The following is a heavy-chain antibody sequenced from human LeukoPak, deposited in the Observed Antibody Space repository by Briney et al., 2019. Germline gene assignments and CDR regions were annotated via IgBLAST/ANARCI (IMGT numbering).Heavy chain of an antibody. Sequence: GGSLRLSCAAPGFTFSNFAMHWVRQAPGKGLEWVAIISYDGSNQYYADSVKGRFTISRDRSQNTLYLQMNSLRAEDTAVYYCARELTGYWQQYWGQGTLVTVSS. CDR2: ISYDGSNQ. D-gene: IGHD3-9*01. CDR1: GFTFSNFA. CDR3: ARELTGYWQQY. J-gene: IGHJ4*02. V-gene: IGHV3-30*04.